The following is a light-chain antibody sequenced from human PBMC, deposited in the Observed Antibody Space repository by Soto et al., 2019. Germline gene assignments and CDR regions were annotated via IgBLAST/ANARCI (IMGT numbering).Light chain of an antibody. CDR2: DVT. CDR3: SSHGGGASNV. CDR1: SSDVGAYDF. Sequence: QSVLTQPRSVSGSPGQSVTISCTGTSSDVGAYDFVSWYQQHPGKAPQLMVYDVTKRPSGLPDRFSGSKSGNTASLTISGLGVEDVADCYSSSHGGGASNVFGTGTRVAFL. V-gene: IGLV2-11*01. J-gene: IGLJ1*01.